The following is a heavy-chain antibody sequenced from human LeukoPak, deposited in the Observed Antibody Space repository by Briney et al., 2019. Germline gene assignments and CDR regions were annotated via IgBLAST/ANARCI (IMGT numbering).Heavy chain of an antibody. Sequence: SQTLSLTCAISGDSVSSNSAAWNWIRQSPSRGLERLGRTYYRSKWYNDYAVSVKSRITINPDTSKNQFSLQLNSVTPEDMAVYYCARERAVMAGTFDYYYGMDVWGKGTTVTVSS. CDR2: TYYRSKWYN. D-gene: IGHD6-19*01. J-gene: IGHJ6*04. CDR1: GDSVSSNSAA. CDR3: ARERAVMAGTFDYYYGMDV. V-gene: IGHV6-1*01.